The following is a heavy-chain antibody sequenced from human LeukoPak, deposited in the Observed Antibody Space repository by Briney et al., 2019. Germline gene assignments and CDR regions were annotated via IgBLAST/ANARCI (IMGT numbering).Heavy chain of an antibody. D-gene: IGHD6-6*01. Sequence: GGSLRLSCAASGFTFSSYWMSWVRQAPGKGLEWVANIKQDGSEKNYVDSVKGRFTISRDNSKNTLYLQMNSLRAEDTAVYYCAKDRDSSSLDYWGQGTLVTVSS. J-gene: IGHJ4*02. CDR1: GFTFSSYW. CDR2: IKQDGSEK. V-gene: IGHV3-7*01. CDR3: AKDRDSSSLDY.